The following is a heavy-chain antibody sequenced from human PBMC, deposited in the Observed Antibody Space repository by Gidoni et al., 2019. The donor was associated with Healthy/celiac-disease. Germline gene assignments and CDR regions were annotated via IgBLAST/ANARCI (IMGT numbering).Heavy chain of an antibody. Sequence: QVQLVQSGAEVKKPGSSGTVSCKASGGTFSSYAISWVRQAPGQGLEWMGGIIPIFGTANYAQKFQGRVTITADKSTSTAYMELSSLRSEDTAVYYCAASSSPTHPPTFWGQGTLVTVSS. CDR1: GGTFSSYA. J-gene: IGHJ4*02. CDR2: IIPIFGTA. D-gene: IGHD6-6*01. CDR3: AASSSPTHPPTF. V-gene: IGHV1-69*06.